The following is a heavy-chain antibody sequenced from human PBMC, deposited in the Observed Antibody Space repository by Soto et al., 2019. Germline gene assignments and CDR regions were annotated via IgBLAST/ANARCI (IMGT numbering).Heavy chain of an antibody. V-gene: IGHV4-59*08. CDR1: GGSISSYY. CDR2: IYYSGST. J-gene: IGHJ6*03. D-gene: IGHD2-15*01. CDR3: ARHRGRSGGSCYSLRPNYYYMDV. Sequence: SETLSLTCTVSGGSISSYYWSWIRQPPGKGLEWIGYIYYSGSTNYNPSLKSRVTISVDTSKNQFSLKLSSVTAADTAVYYCARHRGRSGGSCYSLRPNYYYMDVWGKGTTVTVSS.